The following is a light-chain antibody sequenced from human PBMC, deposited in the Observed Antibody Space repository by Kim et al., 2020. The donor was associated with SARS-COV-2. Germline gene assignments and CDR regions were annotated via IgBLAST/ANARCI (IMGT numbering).Light chain of an antibody. CDR3: QHYIRFPYT. Sequence: SASVGDRVTITCRASQIINSYVAWYQQKPGKAPNLLIYQASSVQIGVPSRFSGSGSGSEFTLTISSLQPDDFATYYCQHYIRFPYTFGQGTKLEI. J-gene: IGKJ2*01. V-gene: IGKV1-5*03. CDR1: QIINSY. CDR2: QAS.